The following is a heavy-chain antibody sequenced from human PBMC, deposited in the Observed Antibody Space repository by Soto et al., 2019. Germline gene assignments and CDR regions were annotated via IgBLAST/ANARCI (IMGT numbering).Heavy chain of an antibody. Sequence: EVQLVESGGGLVKPGGSLRRSCAASGFTFSNAWMNWVRQAPGKGLEWVGRIKSKTDGGATDYAAPVKGRFTISRDDSKNTLYLQMNSLKTGDTAVYFCTTPPEEAANLVSWGQGTLVTVSS. CDR2: IKSKTDGGAT. V-gene: IGHV3-15*07. CDR1: GFTFSNAW. J-gene: IGHJ4*02. D-gene: IGHD2-15*01. CDR3: TTPPEEAANLVS.